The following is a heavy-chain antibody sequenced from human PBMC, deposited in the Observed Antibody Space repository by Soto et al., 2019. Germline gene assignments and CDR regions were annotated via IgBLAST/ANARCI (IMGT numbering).Heavy chain of an antibody. CDR3: ARGRAAAATYYFDY. V-gene: IGHV4-34*01. CDR2: INHSGST. CDR1: GGSFSGYY. J-gene: IGHJ4*02. D-gene: IGHD6-13*01. Sequence: PSETLSLTCAVYGGSFSGYYWSWIRQPPGKGLEWIGEINHSGSTNYNPSLKSRVTISVDTSKNQFSLKLSSVTAADTAVYYCARGRAAAATYYFDYWGQGTLVTVSS.